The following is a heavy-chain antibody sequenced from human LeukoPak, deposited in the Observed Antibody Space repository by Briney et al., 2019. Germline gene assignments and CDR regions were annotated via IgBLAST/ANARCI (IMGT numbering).Heavy chain of an antibody. D-gene: IGHD4-17*01. CDR3: ARVMRLRLVRNAFDI. CDR2: MNPNSGNT. V-gene: IGHV1-8*01. Sequence: ASVKASCKASGYTFTSYDINWVRQATGQGLEWMGWMNPNSGNTGYAQKFQGRVTMTRNTSISTAYMELSSLRSEDTAVYYCARVMRLRLVRNAFDIWGQGTMVTVSS. CDR1: GYTFTSYD. J-gene: IGHJ3*02.